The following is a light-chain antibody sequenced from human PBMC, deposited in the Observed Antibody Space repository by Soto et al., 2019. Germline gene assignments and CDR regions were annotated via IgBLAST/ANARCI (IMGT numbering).Light chain of an antibody. CDR1: QTISDNY. V-gene: IGKV3-20*01. J-gene: IGKJ1*01. Sequence: EIVLTQSPGMLSLSPGERATLCCRASQTISDNYFAWYQQKPGQAPRLLIYGASTRATGIPARFSGSGSGTDFTLTISRLEPEDFAVYYCQQYGSSPWTFGQGTKVDIK. CDR3: QQYGSSPWT. CDR2: GAS.